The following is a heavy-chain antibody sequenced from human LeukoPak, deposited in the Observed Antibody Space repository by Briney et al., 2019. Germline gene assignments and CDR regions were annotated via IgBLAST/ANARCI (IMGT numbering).Heavy chain of an antibody. CDR1: GFTFGSYA. D-gene: IGHD5-18*01. J-gene: IGHJ4*02. CDR3: AKDSGYTYGLSPYYFDC. V-gene: IGHV3-23*01. CDR2: ITGSGVST. Sequence: PGGSLRLSCAASGFTFGSYAMSWVRRAPGKGLEWVSAITGSGVSTHYADSVKGRFTISRDNSKDSLYLQMSSLRAEDTAVYYCAKDSGYTYGLSPYYFDCWGQGTLVTVSA.